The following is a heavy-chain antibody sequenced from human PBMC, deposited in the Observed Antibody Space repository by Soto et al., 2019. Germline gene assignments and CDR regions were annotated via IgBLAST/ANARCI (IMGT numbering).Heavy chain of an antibody. J-gene: IGHJ6*02. D-gene: IGHD3-3*01. Sequence: GGSLRLSCVASGFTFENYAMSWVRQAPGKGLEWVSAISGSGGTTYYSDSVKGRFTISRDNSKNTVYLQMNDLRVEDAAEYFCAKDSWAIFGVPAGEYYAMDVWGQGTTVTVSS. CDR2: ISGSGGTT. CDR3: AKDSWAIFGVPAGEYYAMDV. CDR1: GFTFENYA. V-gene: IGHV3-23*01.